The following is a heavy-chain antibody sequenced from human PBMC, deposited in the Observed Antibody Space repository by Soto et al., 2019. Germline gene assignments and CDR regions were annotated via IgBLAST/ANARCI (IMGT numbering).Heavy chain of an antibody. Sequence: QVQLVQSGAEVKKPGASVTVSCKASGYTFTTYGVSWVRQAPGQGLEWLWWINGYNGNAKYAENLQGRVSMTTDTSPSTAYMELRSLRSDDTAVYYCARMGDVPYYYYGMDVWGHGTTVTVSS. D-gene: IGHD3-16*01. V-gene: IGHV1-18*01. CDR1: GYTFTTYG. J-gene: IGHJ6*02. CDR2: INGYNGNA. CDR3: ARMGDVPYYYYGMDV.